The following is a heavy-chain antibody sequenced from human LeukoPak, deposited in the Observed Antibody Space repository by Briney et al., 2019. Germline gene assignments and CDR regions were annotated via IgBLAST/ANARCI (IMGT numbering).Heavy chain of an antibody. V-gene: IGHV3-33*01. J-gene: IGHJ4*02. D-gene: IGHD2-15*01. CDR3: ARAGYCSGGSCYGSDY. CDR1: GVTFSSYG. CDR2: IWYDGSIQ. Sequence: PGGSLRLSCAASGVTFSSYGMHWVRQAPGKGREWVAAIWYDGSIQYYADSVKGRFTISRDNSKNTLYLQMDSLRAEDTAVYYCARAGYCSGGSCYGSDYWGQGTLVSVSS.